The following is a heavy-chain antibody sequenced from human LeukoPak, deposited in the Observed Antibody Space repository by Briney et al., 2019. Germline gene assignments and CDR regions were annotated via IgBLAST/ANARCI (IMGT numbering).Heavy chain of an antibody. CDR1: RFTFSSYA. CDR3: AKVMVRGVINPPFDY. J-gene: IGHJ4*02. CDR2: LSGSGDST. Sequence: GGSLRLSCAASRFTFSSYAMTWVRQAPGKGLEWVSTLSGSGDSTYYADSVKGRFTISRENSKNTLFLQMNSLRAEDTAVYYCAKVMVRGVINPPFDYWGQGTLVTVFS. V-gene: IGHV3-23*01. D-gene: IGHD3-10*01.